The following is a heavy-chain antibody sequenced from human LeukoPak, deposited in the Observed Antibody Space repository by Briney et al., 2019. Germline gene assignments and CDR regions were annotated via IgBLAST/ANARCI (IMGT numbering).Heavy chain of an antibody. CDR1: GFTFDDYT. Sequence: GGSLRLSCAASGFTFDDYTMHWVRQAPGKGLEWVSLISWDGGLTSYADSVKGRFTISRDNSKNSLYLQMSSLRTEDTALYYCAKPVSGGGYNQGFDYWGQGTLVTVSS. V-gene: IGHV3-43*01. CDR3: AKPVSGGGYNQGFDY. CDR2: ISWDGGLT. J-gene: IGHJ4*02. D-gene: IGHD5-24*01.